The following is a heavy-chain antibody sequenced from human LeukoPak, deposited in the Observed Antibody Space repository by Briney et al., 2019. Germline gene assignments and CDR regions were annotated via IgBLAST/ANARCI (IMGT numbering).Heavy chain of an antibody. CDR2: IYSAGSS. CDR3: ASQVIWFDKNAFDF. J-gene: IGHJ3*01. CDR1: GFSVSNNY. D-gene: IGHD3-10*01. Sequence: GGSLRLSCEASGFSVSNNYMSWVRQAPGKGLEWVSVIYSAGSSLYAESVRGRFTISRDYSTNTLSLQMNSLRAEDTAVYYCASQVIWFDKNAFDFWGQGRLVTVSS. V-gene: IGHV3-53*01.